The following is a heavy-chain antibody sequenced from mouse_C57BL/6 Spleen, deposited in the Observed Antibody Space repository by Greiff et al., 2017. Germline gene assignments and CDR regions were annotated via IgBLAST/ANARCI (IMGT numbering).Heavy chain of an antibody. D-gene: IGHD2-3*01. Sequence: QVQLQQPGAELVKPGASVKMSCKASGYTFTSYWITWVKQRPGQGLEWIGDIYPGSGSTNYNEKFKSKATLTVATSSSTAYMQLSSLTSEDSAVYYCARWGDGYYSAWFAYWGQGTLVTVSA. V-gene: IGHV1-55*01. CDR1: GYTFTSYW. CDR2: IYPGSGST. J-gene: IGHJ3*01. CDR3: ARWGDGYYSAWFAY.